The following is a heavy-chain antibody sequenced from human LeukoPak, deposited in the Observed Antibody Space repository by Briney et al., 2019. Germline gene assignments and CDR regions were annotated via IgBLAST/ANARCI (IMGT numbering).Heavy chain of an antibody. Sequence: SETLSLTCAVYGGSFSTYYWSWVRQPPEKGLEWIGSIYHSGSMYASLKSRVTISVDTSKNQFSLKMSSVTAADTAVYYCARHATSSTSGPPYDYWGQGTLVTVSS. CDR2: IYHSGS. J-gene: IGHJ4*02. CDR3: ARHATSSTSGPPYDY. CDR1: GGSFSTYY. D-gene: IGHD5-24*01. V-gene: IGHV4-34*01.